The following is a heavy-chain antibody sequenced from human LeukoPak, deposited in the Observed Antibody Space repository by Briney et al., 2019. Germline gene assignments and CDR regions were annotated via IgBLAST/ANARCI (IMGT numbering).Heavy chain of an antibody. D-gene: IGHD3-10*02. CDR2: ISDDGGHT. CDR1: GFTFSSYW. Sequence: GGSLRLSCAASGFTFSSYWMHWVRQAPGKGLVWVSRISDDGGHTFYADSVKGRFAMSRDNAKNTLYLQMNSLRAEDTAVYYCAELGITMIGGVWGKGTTVTISS. V-gene: IGHV3-74*01. J-gene: IGHJ6*04. CDR3: AELGITMIGGV.